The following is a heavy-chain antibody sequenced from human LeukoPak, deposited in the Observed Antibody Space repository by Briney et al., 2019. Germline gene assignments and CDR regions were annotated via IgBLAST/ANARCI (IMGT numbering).Heavy chain of an antibody. D-gene: IGHD6-6*01. CDR1: GGSISSYY. V-gene: IGHV4-59*12. Sequence: SETLSLTCTVSGGSISSYYWSWIRQPPGKGLEWIGYIYYSGSTNYNPSLKSRVTISVDTSKNQFSLMLSSVTAAGTAVYYCAVSAAALFDPWGQGTLVTVSS. J-gene: IGHJ5*02. CDR2: IYYSGST. CDR3: AVSAAALFDP.